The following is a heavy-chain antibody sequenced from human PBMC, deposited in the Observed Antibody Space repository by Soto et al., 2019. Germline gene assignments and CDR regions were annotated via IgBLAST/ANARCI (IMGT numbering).Heavy chain of an antibody. CDR3: AGERWLTSGYYYGLDV. J-gene: IGHJ6*02. CDR2: TYYRSKWYN. V-gene: IGHV6-1*01. Sequence: SQTLSLTCAISGDSVSSNSAAWNWIRQSPSRGLEWLGRTYYRSKWYNDYAVSVKSRVTINPDTSKNQFSLQLNSVTPEDTAVYYCAGERWLTSGYYYGLDVWGQGTTVTVS. D-gene: IGHD2-15*01. CDR1: GDSVSSNSAA.